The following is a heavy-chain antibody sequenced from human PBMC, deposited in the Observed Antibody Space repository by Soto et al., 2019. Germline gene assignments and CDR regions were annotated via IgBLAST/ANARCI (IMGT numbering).Heavy chain of an antibody. Sequence: GASVKVSCKASGGTFSSYAISWVRQAPGQGLEWMGWIKPNSGGTHSAQKFQGRVTMTRDTSISTAYMELSRLTSDDTAVYYCARIGASAATWFDPWGQGTLVTVSS. D-gene: IGHD6-13*01. CDR1: GGTFSSYA. CDR2: IKPNSGGT. V-gene: IGHV1-2*02. J-gene: IGHJ5*02. CDR3: ARIGASAATWFDP.